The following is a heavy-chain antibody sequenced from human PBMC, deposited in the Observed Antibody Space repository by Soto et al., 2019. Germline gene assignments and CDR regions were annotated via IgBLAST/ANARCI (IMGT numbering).Heavy chain of an antibody. CDR3: VTWGGIEARNFDY. CDR1: GFAFSSRA. V-gene: IGHV3-64D*08. D-gene: IGHD6-6*01. CDR2: INFNRGTT. J-gene: IGHJ4*02. Sequence: GGSLRLSCSASGFAFSSRAMHWFRQTPGKGLEYVSAINFNRGTTYYTDSVKGRFTISRDNSKNTLYLEMSSLRVEDTAVYYCVTWGGIEARNFDYWGQGILVTVSS.